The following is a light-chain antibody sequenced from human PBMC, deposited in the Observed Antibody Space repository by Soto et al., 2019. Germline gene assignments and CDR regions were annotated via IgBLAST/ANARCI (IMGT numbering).Light chain of an antibody. J-gene: IGKJ1*01. V-gene: IGKV1-39*01. Sequence: IQLTQSPSSLSASVGDRVTITCRASQGISSYLAWYQQKPGKAPKLLIYAASTLQSGVPSRFSGSGSGTDFTLTISSLQPEDFATYYCQQSYSSPTWTFGHGTKVEIK. CDR3: QQSYSSPTWT. CDR2: AAS. CDR1: QGISSY.